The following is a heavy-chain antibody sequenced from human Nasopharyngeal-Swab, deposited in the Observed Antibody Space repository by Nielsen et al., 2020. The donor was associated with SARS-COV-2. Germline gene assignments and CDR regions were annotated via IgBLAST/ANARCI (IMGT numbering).Heavy chain of an antibody. J-gene: IGHJ4*02. D-gene: IGHD2-15*01. CDR1: GYTFTSYG. CDR3: ARDLGYIRYCSGGSCYQDY. Sequence: ASVKVSCKASGYTFTSYGISWVRQAPGQGLEWMGWISAYNGNTNYAQKLQGRVTMTTDTSTSTAYMELRSLRSDDTAVYYCARDLGYIRYCSGGSCYQDYWGQGTLVTVSS. CDR2: ISAYNGNT. V-gene: IGHV1-18*01.